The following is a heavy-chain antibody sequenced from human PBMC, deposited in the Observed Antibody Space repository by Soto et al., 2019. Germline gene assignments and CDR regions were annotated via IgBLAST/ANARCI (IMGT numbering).Heavy chain of an antibody. CDR3: AGGEMSTISFDY. CDR1: GFSFSGYN. Sequence: GGSLRLSCVASGFSFSGYNMNWVRQAPGKGLEWVSYITSDGSPIYYADSVRGRFTISRDSAKNSVSLQMNSLRAEDTAMYYCAGGEMSTISFDYWGQGTLVTVSS. J-gene: IGHJ4*02. D-gene: IGHD1-1*01. V-gene: IGHV3-48*04. CDR2: ITSDGSPI.